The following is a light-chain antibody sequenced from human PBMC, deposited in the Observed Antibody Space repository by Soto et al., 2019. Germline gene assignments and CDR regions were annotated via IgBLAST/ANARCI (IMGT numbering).Light chain of an antibody. CDR1: QSVSSY. Sequence: EIVLTQSPATLSLSPGVRATLSCRGSQSVSSYLAWYQQKPGQAPRLLIYDASNRATGIPARFSGSGSGTDFTLTISSLEPEDFAVYYCQQRSNWRGLTFGGGTKVEIK. V-gene: IGKV3-11*01. CDR3: QQRSNWRGLT. J-gene: IGKJ4*01. CDR2: DAS.